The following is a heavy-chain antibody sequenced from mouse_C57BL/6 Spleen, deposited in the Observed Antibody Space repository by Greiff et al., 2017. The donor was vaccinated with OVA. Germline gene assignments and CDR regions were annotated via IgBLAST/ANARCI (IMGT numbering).Heavy chain of an antibody. D-gene: IGHD1-1*01. CDR1: GFTFSSYT. V-gene: IGHV5-9*01. CDR3: ARVEYNYYGSSHDAMDY. CDR2: ISGGGGNT. J-gene: IGHJ4*01. Sequence: EVKLVESGGGLVKPGGSLKLSCAASGFTFSSYTMSWVRQTPEKRLEWVATISGGGGNTYYPDSVKGRFTISRDNAKNTLDLQMSSLRSEDTALYYCARVEYNYYGSSHDAMDYWGQGTSVTVSS.